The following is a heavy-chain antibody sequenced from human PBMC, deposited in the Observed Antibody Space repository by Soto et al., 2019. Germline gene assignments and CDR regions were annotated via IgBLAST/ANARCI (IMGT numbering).Heavy chain of an antibody. J-gene: IGHJ4*02. CDR1: ALTLSSYA. V-gene: IGHV3-23*01. Sequence: VGSLSLSCEASALTLSSYAMSWVRPAPGPGLELVSSISVSGISSYYAASVKGRFTISTDNSNYTLYLQMNCLRVEDTAVYYCAKNSESSAYSSFDYWGQGTLVTV. CDR2: ISVSGISS. CDR3: AKNSESSAYSSFDY. D-gene: IGHD3-22*01.